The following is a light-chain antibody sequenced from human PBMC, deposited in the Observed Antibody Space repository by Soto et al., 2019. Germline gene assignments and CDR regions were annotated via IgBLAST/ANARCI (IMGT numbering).Light chain of an antibody. Sequence: DIVLTQSPCTLSLSPGERATLSCRASQSVSFSYLAWYQQKRGHAPKLLIYGASIRYTGLPDRFSGSGSGTDFTLTISRLEPEDFAVYYCQQYDSSPCTFGQGTKVEIK. CDR2: GAS. CDR3: QQYDSSPCT. V-gene: IGKV3-20*01. J-gene: IGKJ1*01. CDR1: QSVSFSY.